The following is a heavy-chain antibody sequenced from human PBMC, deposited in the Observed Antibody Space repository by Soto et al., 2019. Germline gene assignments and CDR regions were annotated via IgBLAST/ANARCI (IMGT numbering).Heavy chain of an antibody. J-gene: IGHJ4*02. D-gene: IGHD2-8*01. Sequence: SETLSLTCTVSGGSISSGTYFWTWIRQHPGKGLEWIGYIYYSGSTYSNPSLKSRVNISIDTSKNQFSLKLSSVTAADTAVYFCAREAMVHAAFRYFDFWGQGALVTV. CDR1: GGSISSGTYF. V-gene: IGHV4-31*03. CDR3: AREAMVHAAFRYFDF. CDR2: IYYSGST.